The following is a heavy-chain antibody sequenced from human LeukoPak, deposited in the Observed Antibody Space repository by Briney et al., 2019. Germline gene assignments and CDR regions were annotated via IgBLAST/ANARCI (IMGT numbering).Heavy chain of an antibody. CDR1: GFTFSSYA. V-gene: IGHV3-64*01. J-gene: IGHJ4*02. CDR3: ARCYYDSSGYPTQDY. CDR2: ISSNGGST. D-gene: IGHD3-22*01. Sequence: GGSLRLSCAASGFTFSSYAMHWVRQAPGKGLEYVSAISSNGGSTYYANSVKGRFTISRDNSKNTLYLQMGSLRAEYMAVYYCARCYYDSSGYPTQDYWGQGTLVTVSS.